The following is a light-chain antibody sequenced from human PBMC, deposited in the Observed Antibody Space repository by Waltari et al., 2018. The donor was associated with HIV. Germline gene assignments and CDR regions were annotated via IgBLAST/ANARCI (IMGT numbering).Light chain of an antibody. Sequence: QTVVTQEPSFSVSPGGTVTLTCGLSSGSVSTSYYPSWYQQTPGQAPRTLIYSTNPRSAGVPDRCSGSILGNKAALTSTGAQADDESDYYCVLYMGSGLWVFGGGTKLTVL. V-gene: IGLV8-61*01. CDR3: VLYMGSGLWV. CDR2: STN. CDR1: SGSVSTSYY. J-gene: IGLJ3*02.